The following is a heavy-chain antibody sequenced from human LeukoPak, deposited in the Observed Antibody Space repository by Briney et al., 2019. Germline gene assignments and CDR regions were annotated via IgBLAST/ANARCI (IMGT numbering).Heavy chain of an antibody. CDR3: ARGSDTVVNNWFDP. CDR1: GGSISSHY. CDR2: IYYSGST. Sequence: PSETLSLTCSVSGGSISSHYWSWIRQPPGKGLEWIGYIYYSGSTNYNPSLKSRVTISVDTSKNQFSLKLSSVTAADTAVYYCARGSDTVVNNWFDPWGQETLVTVSS. D-gene: IGHD4-23*01. V-gene: IGHV4-59*11. J-gene: IGHJ5*02.